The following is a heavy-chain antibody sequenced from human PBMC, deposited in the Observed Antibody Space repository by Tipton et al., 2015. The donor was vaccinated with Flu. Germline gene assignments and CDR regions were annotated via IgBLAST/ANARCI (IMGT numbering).Heavy chain of an antibody. D-gene: IGHD5-18*01. Sequence: TLSLTCAVSGGSITSGGYYWTWIRQHPGKGLDWIGYIYYSGRTYYNPSLKSRVTISVDTSKNLFSLNLSSVTAADTAVYYCARGSVASGYRYGNPHSFYGMDVWGQGTTVIVSS. V-gene: IGHV4-31*11. CDR1: GGSITSGGYY. CDR2: IYYSGRT. CDR3: ARGSVASGYRYGNPHSFYGMDV. J-gene: IGHJ6*02.